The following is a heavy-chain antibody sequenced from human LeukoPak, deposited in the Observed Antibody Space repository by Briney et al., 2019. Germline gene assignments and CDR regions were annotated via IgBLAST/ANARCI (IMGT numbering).Heavy chain of an antibody. V-gene: IGHV1-24*01. CDR2: FDPEDGET. Sequence: ASVKVSCKVSGYTLTELSMHWVRQAPGKGLEWMGGFDPEDGETIYAQKFQGRVTITADKSTSTAYMELSSLRSEDTAVYYCARAIAAAGTTYYYYGMDVWGQGTTVTVSS. CDR3: ARAIAAAGTTYYYYGMDV. D-gene: IGHD6-13*01. J-gene: IGHJ6*02. CDR1: GYTLTELS.